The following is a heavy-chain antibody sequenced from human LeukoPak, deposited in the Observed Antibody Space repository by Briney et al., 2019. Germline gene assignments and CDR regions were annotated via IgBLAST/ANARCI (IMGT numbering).Heavy chain of an antibody. D-gene: IGHD2/OR15-2a*01. J-gene: IGHJ4*01. CDR3: ARGPFLGYFDY. CDR1: GGSISSYY. CDR2: IYYSGST. Sequence: SETLSLTCTVSGGSISSYYWSWIRQPPGKGLEWIGYIYYSGSTNYNPSLKSRVTISVDTSKNQFSLKLSSVTAADTAVYYCARGPFLGYFDYGAKEPRVPVSS. V-gene: IGHV4-59*01.